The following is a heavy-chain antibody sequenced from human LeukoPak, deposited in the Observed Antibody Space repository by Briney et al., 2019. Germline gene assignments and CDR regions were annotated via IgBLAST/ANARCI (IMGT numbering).Heavy chain of an antibody. CDR1: GGSISSYY. J-gene: IGHJ6*03. CDR2: IYYSGST. V-gene: IGHV4-59*01. Sequence: SETLSLTCTVSGGSISSYYWSWIRQPPGKGLEWIGYIYYSGSTNYNPSLKSRVTISVDTSKNQFSLKLSSVTAADTAVYYCARDPIVVVPAATNSAGGGAYYYYYYMDVWGKGTTVTISS. CDR3: ARDPIVVVPAATNSAGGGAYYYYYYMDV. D-gene: IGHD2-2*01.